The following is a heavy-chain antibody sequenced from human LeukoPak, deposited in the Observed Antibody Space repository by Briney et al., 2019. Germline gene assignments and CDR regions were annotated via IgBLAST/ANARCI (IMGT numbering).Heavy chain of an antibody. D-gene: IGHD6-13*01. CDR2: IRGSGYYA. J-gene: IGHJ5*02. V-gene: IGHV3-23*01. CDR3: AKGFTTIAAAGTNWFDP. CDR1: GFTLSNSD. Sequence: GGSLRLSCTASGFTLSNSDMNWVRQAPGKGLEWVSSIRGSGYYAEYTDSVKGRFTISRDNSKNTLYLQMNSLRAEDTAVYYCAKGFTTIAAAGTNWFDPWGQGTLVTVSS.